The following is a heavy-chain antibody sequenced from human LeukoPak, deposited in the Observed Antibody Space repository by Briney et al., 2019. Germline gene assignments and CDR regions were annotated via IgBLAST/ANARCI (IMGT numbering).Heavy chain of an antibody. CDR1: GFTFSSYS. D-gene: IGHD3-22*01. V-gene: IGHV3-21*01. Sequence: GGSLRLPCAASGFTFSSYSMNWVRQAPGKGLEWVSSISSSSSYIYYADSVKGRFTISRDNAKNSLYLQMNSLRAEDTAVYYCARLVLYDSSGYCFDYWGQGTLVTASS. CDR2: ISSSSSYI. J-gene: IGHJ4*02. CDR3: ARLVLYDSSGYCFDY.